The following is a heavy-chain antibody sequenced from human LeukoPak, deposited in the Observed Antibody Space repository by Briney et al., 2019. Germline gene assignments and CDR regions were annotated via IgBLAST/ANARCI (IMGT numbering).Heavy chain of an antibody. CDR1: GGSFSAYY. V-gene: IGHV4-34*01. D-gene: IGHD3-22*01. CDR2: INHSGST. Sequence: SETLSLTCAVYGGSFSAYYCSWIRQPPGKGLEWIGEINHSGSTNYNPSLKSRVTISVDTSKNQFSLKLSSVTAADTAVYFCARGPYSYDSSGAFDIWGQGTMVTVSS. J-gene: IGHJ3*02. CDR3: ARGPYSYDSSGAFDI.